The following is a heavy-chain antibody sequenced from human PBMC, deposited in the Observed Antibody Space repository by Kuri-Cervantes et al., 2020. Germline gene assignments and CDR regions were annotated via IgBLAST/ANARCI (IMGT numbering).Heavy chain of an antibody. CDR1: GFTFSSYA. D-gene: IGHD2-15*01. V-gene: IGHV3-23*01. J-gene: IGHJ4*02. CDR3: ARAAVVAAPGDY. CDR2: ISGSGGSI. Sequence: GGSLRLSCAASGFTFSSYAMSWVRQAPGKGLEWVSAISGSGGSIYYADSVKGRFTISRDNAKNSLYLQMNSLRAEDTAVYYCARAAVVAAPGDYWGQGTLVTVSS.